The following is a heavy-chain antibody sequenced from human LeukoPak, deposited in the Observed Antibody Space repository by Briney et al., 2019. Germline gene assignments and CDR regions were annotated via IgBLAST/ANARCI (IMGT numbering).Heavy chain of an antibody. Sequence: PEESLKISCEGSGYSFTNFWIGWVRQMPGKGLEWMGIIYPGDSDTRYSPSFQGQVTISADKSINTAYLRWSSLKASDTAMYYCARQIAFPGYFDYWGQGTLVTVSS. CDR2: IYPGDSDT. D-gene: IGHD2-21*01. CDR3: ARQIAFPGYFDY. V-gene: IGHV5-51*01. CDR1: GYSFTNFW. J-gene: IGHJ4*02.